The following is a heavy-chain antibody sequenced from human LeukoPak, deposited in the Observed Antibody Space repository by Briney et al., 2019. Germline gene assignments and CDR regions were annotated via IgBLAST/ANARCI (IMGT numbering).Heavy chain of an antibody. CDR3: ARGRFCSADICTGGDSFDI. D-gene: IGHD2-15*01. V-gene: IGHV4-4*07. Sequence: SETLSLTCTVSGGSISNYCWSWIRQPAGKGLEWIGRKNARGSSNYNPSVQSRVTMSVETSKNQFSLKLRSVTAADTAVNYCARGRFCSADICTGGDSFDIWGQGTMVSVSP. CDR1: GGSISNYC. CDR2: KNARGSS. J-gene: IGHJ3*02.